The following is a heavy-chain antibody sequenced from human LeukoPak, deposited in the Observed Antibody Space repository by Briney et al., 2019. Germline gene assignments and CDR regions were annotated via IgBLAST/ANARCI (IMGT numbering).Heavy chain of an antibody. D-gene: IGHD2-15*01. Sequence: SETLSLTCTVSGGSISTYYWSWIRQPPGKGLENIGYIYYTGSTNYNPSLKSQVTISVDTSKNQFSLKLSSVTAADTAVYYCARVDGSCSGGSCPSGNWFDPWGQGTLVTVSS. CDR2: IYYTGST. V-gene: IGHV4-59*01. J-gene: IGHJ5*02. CDR3: ARVDGSCSGGSCPSGNWFDP. CDR1: GGSISTYY.